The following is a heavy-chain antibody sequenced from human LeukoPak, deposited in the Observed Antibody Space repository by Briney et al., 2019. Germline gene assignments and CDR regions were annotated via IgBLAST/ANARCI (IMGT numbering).Heavy chain of an antibody. J-gene: IGHJ4*02. D-gene: IGHD6-13*01. CDR2: INSDGSST. CDR1: GFTFSSYW. Sequence: GGSLRLSCAASGFTFSSYWMHWVRQAPGKGLVWVSRINSDGSSTSYADSVKGRLTISRDNAKNTLYLQMNSLRAEDTAVYYCSSRRSAAAGIDYWGQGTLVTVSS. CDR3: SSRRSAAAGIDY. V-gene: IGHV3-74*01.